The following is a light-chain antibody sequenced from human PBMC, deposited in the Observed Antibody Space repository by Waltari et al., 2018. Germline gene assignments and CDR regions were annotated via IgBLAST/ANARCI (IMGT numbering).Light chain of an antibody. V-gene: IGLV1-44*01. CDR2: NNN. CDR3: AAWDDSLNGRSV. CDR1: SSNIGRNT. Sequence: QSVLTQPPSASGTPGQRVTISCSGSSSNIGRNTVHWYQQLPGTAPKLLIYNNNQRTSGVPDRFSGAKSGTSASLVICGLQADDEADYYCAAWDDSLNGRSVFGTGTEVTVL. J-gene: IGLJ1*01.